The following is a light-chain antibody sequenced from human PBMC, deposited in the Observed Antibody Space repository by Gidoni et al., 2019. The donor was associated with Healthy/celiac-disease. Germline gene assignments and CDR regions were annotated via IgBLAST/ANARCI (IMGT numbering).Light chain of an antibody. CDR3: QQSYSTPR. V-gene: IGKV1-39*01. CDR1: QSISSY. CDR2: AAS. Sequence: DIQMTQSPSSLSASVGDRVTITCRASQSISSYLNWYQQKPGKAPKLLIYAASSLQSGVPSRFSGSGSGTDCTLTISSLQPEDFATYYCQQSYSTPRFGPGTKVDIK. J-gene: IGKJ3*01.